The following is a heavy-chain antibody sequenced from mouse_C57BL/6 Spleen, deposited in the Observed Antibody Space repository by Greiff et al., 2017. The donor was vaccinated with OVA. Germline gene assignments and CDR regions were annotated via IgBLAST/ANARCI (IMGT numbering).Heavy chain of an antibody. CDR2: ISSGSSTI. D-gene: IGHD1-1*01. Sequence: EVMLVESGGGLVKPGGSLKLSCAASGFTFIDYGMHWVRQAPEKGLEWVAYISSGSSTIYYADTVKGRFTISRDNAKNTLFLQMTSLRSEDTAMYYCAKGPNYYGYYYAMDYWGQGTSVTVSS. CDR3: AKGPNYYGYYYAMDY. CDR1: GFTFIDYG. V-gene: IGHV5-17*01. J-gene: IGHJ4*01.